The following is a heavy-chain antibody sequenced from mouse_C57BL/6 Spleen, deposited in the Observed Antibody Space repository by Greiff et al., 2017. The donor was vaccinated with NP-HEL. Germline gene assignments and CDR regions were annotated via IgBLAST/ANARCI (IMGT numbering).Heavy chain of an antibody. Sequence: QVQLQQSGAELAKPGASVKLSCKASGYTFTSYWMHWVKPRPGQGLEWVGYINPSSGYTKYNQKFKDKATLTADKSSSTAYLQLSILSDEDSAVYYCARGDYRSWFAYWGQGTLVTVSA. D-gene: IGHD2-13*01. CDR2: INPSSGYT. CDR1: GYTFTSYW. CDR3: ARGDYRSWFAY. J-gene: IGHJ3*01. V-gene: IGHV1-7*01.